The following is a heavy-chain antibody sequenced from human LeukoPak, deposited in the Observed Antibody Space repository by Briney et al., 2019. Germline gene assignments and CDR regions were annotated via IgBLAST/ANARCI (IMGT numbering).Heavy chain of an antibody. CDR2: ISSSGSTI. V-gene: IGHV3-48*03. Sequence: GGSLRLSCAASGFTFSSYEMNWVRQAPGKGLEWVSYISSSGSTIYYADSVKGRFTISRDNAENSLYLQMNSLRAEDTAVYYCARAAWFGLQGWFDPWGQGTLVTVSS. CDR1: GFTFSSYE. CDR3: ARAAWFGLQGWFDP. D-gene: IGHD3-10*01. J-gene: IGHJ5*02.